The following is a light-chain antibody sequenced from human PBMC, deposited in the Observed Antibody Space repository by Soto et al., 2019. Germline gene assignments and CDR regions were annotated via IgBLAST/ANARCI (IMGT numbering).Light chain of an antibody. CDR3: QQSYSTLLT. V-gene: IGKV1-39*01. CDR2: LAS. Sequence: DIQMTQSPSSLSASVGDRVTIACRASQTISNYLNWYQQKPGKAPKLLVYLASSLQSGVPSRFSGSGSGTDFTLTISSLQPEDFATYYCQQSYSTLLTFGQGTRLEIK. J-gene: IGKJ5*01. CDR1: QTISNY.